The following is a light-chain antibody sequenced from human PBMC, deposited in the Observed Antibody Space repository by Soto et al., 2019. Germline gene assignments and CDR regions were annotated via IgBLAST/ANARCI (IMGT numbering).Light chain of an antibody. Sequence: EIVMSPSLATLSVTPEERATLSCSASQSISTNLAWYQQRPGQAPRLLIYGASTRATGIPDRFSGSGSGTDFTLTISRLEPEDFATYYCLLDFGYFWAFGQGAMV. J-gene: IGKJ1*01. CDR2: GAS. CDR1: QSISTN. CDR3: LLDFGYFWA. V-gene: IGKV3D-15*01.